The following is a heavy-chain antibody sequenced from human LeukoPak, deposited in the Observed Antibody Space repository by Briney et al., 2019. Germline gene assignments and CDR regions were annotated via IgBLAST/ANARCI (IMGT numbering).Heavy chain of an antibody. CDR1: GFTFGTYW. J-gene: IGHJ6*03. D-gene: IGHD6-13*01. Sequence: GGSLRLSCGASGFTFGTYWMHWVRQAPGKGLVWVSGINSDGGTTTYADSVKGRFTISRDNAKNSLYLQMNSLRAEDTAVYYCARDGPGDSSWYTNLFYYYYYMDVWGKGTTVTISS. CDR3: ARDGPGDSSWYTNLFYYYYYMDV. V-gene: IGHV3-74*01. CDR2: INSDGGTT.